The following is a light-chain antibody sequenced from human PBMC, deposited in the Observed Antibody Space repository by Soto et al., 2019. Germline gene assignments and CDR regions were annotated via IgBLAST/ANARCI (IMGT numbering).Light chain of an antibody. J-gene: IGLJ2*01. Sequence: QSALTQPASVSGSPGQSITISCTGNSSDVGGSNHVSWYQQHPGKAPKLMIYGVSNRPSGISNRVSGSKSGNTASLTISGLQAEDEADYYCSSYTSTTLVFGGGTQLTVL. CDR1: SSDVGGSNH. CDR2: GVS. CDR3: SSYTSTTLV. V-gene: IGLV2-14*01.